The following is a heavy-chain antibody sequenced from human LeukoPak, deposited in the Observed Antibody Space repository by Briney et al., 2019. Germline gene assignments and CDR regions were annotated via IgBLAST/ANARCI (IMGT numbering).Heavy chain of an antibody. J-gene: IGHJ4*02. V-gene: IGHV3-33*08. CDR3: ARVVKVGDWPAIDY. D-gene: IGHD2/OR15-2a*01. Sequence: GGSLRLSCVASGFTFSSYAMSWVRQAPGKGLEWVAVIWYDGSNKYYADSVKGRFTISRDNSKNTLYLQMNSLRAEDTAVYYCARVVKVGDWPAIDYWGQGTLVTVSS. CDR1: GFTFSSYA. CDR2: IWYDGSNK.